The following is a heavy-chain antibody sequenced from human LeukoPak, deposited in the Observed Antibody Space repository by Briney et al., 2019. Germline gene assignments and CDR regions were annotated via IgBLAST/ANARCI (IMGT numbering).Heavy chain of an antibody. CDR1: GYTFTSYD. CDR3: ARVYDSWSGYYDWFDP. D-gene: IGHD3-3*01. V-gene: IGHV1-8*01. Sequence: ASVKVSCKASGYTFTSYDINWVRQATGQGLEWMGWMNPNSGNTGYAQKFQGRVTMTRNTSISTAYMELSSLRSEDTAVYYCARVYDSWSGYYDWFDPWGQGTLVTVSS. J-gene: IGHJ5*02. CDR2: MNPNSGNT.